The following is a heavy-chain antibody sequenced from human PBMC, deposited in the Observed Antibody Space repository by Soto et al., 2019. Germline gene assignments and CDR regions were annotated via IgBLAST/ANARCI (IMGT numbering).Heavy chain of an antibody. D-gene: IGHD2-2*01. CDR2: INPETGGT. V-gene: IGHV1-2*02. J-gene: IGHJ6*02. CDR1: GYTFTGYY. Sequence: QVQLVQSGADVKTPGASVRVSCKASGYTFTGYYVHWVREAPGQGLEWMGWINPETGGTGYAQKFKGRVTLYRDTSINTDYLEMSRLRFDDAAVYFCARERYQVISDGMDVWGQGTTVTVSS. CDR3: ARERYQVISDGMDV.